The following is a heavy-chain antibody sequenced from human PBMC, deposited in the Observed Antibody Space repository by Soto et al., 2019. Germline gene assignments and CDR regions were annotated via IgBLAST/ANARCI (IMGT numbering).Heavy chain of an antibody. Sequence: XGSLRLSCAASGFTFSSYWMHWVRQAPGKGLVWVSRINSDGSSTSYADSVKGRFTISRDNAKNTLYLQMNSLRAEDTAVYYCAKDRSYDFWSGYFSIATYNYYYGMDVWGQGTTVTVS. D-gene: IGHD3-3*01. V-gene: IGHV3-74*01. CDR3: AKDRSYDFWSGYFSIATYNYYYGMDV. CDR1: GFTFSSYW. J-gene: IGHJ6*02. CDR2: INSDGSST.